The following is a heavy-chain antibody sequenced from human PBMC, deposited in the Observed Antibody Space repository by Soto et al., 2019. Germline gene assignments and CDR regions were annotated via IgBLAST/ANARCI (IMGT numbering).Heavy chain of an antibody. CDR2: ITPILAVT. V-gene: IGHV1-69*02. Sequence: SVKVSCKASGAIFVSYTITWVRQAPGQGLEWMGKITPILAVTHYAQKFQGRVTITADESTSTAYMELSSLRSEDTAVYYCARGRRGYSGYDSPYYYGMDVWGQGTTVTVSS. CDR1: GAIFVSYT. D-gene: IGHD5-12*01. CDR3: ARGRRGYSGYDSPYYYGMDV. J-gene: IGHJ6*02.